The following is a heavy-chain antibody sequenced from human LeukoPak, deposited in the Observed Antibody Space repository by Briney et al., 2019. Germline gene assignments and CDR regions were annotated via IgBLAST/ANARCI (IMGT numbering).Heavy chain of an antibody. CDR2: IFYRGST. D-gene: IGHD1-26*01. CDR3: ARDQRSSGSNIFDY. J-gene: IGHJ4*02. V-gene: IGHV4-30-4*01. Sequence: SETLSLTCTVSGGSISNDDYYWTWIRQSPGRGLEWIGYIFYRGSTYYTPSLKSRLAISVDTSKNQFSMKLTSVTAADTAIYFCARDQRSSGSNIFDYWGQGTLVTVSS. CDR1: GGSISNDDYY.